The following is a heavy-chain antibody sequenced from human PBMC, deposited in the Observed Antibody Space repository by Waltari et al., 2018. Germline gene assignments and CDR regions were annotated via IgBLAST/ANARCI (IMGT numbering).Heavy chain of an antibody. J-gene: IGHJ3*01. V-gene: IGHV4-39*01. CDR1: GVSITSNRHY. CDR2: VSYSGTT. Sequence: QLQLQESGPRLVRPSETLSLICRVSGVSITSNRHYWAWIRQSPGQGLEWIGTVSYSGTTYISPSLKSRVSVSRDTSKNQVSLILGSVTVADMAVYYCATYIGASVGTAAFDVWGQGTMVTVSS. CDR3: ATYIGASVGTAAFDV. D-gene: IGHD5-12*01.